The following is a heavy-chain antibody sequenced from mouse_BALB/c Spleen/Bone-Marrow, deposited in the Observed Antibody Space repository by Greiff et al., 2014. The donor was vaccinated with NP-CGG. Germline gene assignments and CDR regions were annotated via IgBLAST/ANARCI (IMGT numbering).Heavy chain of an antibody. D-gene: IGHD4-1*01. CDR3: ARSGFDY. CDR1: GYTFTSSW. V-gene: IGHV1S130*01. J-gene: IGHJ2*01. Sequence: QVQLHQSGSVLVRPGASVKLSCKASGYTFTSSWMHWAKQRPGQGLEWIGEIHPNSGNTNYNEKFKGKATLTVDTSSSTAYVDLSSLTSEDSAVYYCARSGFDYWGQGTTLTVSS. CDR2: IHPNSGNT.